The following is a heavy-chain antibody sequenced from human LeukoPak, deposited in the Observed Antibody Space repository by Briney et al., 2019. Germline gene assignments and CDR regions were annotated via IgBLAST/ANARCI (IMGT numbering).Heavy chain of an antibody. J-gene: IGHJ6*02. CDR3: ARVSHCSSSYGV. CDR2: ISAYNGNT. CDR1: VYTFTSYG. Sequence: ASVKVSCKSSVYTFTSYGISWVRQAPGQGLEWVGWISAYNGNTNYAQKLQGRVTMTTDTSTSTAYMELRSLRSDDTAVYYCARVSHCSSSYGVWGQGTTVTVSS. V-gene: IGHV1-18*01. D-gene: IGHD6-13*01.